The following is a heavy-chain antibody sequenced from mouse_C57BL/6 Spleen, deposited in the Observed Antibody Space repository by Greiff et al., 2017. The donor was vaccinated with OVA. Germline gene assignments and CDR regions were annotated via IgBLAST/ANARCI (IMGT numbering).Heavy chain of an antibody. CDR1: GYSITSGYY. CDR3: AREKGYYYGSRGDWYFDV. Sequence: EVKLMESGPGLVKPSQSLSLTCSVTGYSITSGYYWNWIRQFPGNKLEWMGYISYDGSNNYNPSLKNRISITRDTSKNQFFLKLNSVTTEDTATYYCAREKGYYYGSRGDWYFDVWGTGTTVTVSS. D-gene: IGHD1-1*01. V-gene: IGHV3-6*01. J-gene: IGHJ1*03. CDR2: ISYDGSN.